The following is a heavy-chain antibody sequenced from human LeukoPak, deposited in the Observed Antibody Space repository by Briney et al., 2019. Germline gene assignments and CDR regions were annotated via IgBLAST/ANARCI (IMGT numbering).Heavy chain of an antibody. CDR3: ARGRYSSTSCYIDY. V-gene: IGHV3-15*05. Sequence: PGGSLRLSCAASGFTFNNAWMTWVRQVPGKGLEWVGRIKSKTDGGTTDYAAPVKGRFTISRDNAKNTLYLQMNSLRAEDTAVYYCARGRYSSTSCYIDYWGQGTLVTVSS. J-gene: IGHJ4*02. CDR1: GFTFNNAW. CDR2: IKSKTDGGTT. D-gene: IGHD2-2*02.